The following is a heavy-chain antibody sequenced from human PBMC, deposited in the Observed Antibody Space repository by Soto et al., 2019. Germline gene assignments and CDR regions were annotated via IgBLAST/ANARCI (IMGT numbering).Heavy chain of an antibody. CDR1: GFTFSSYW. Sequence: GESLKISCAASGFTFSSYWMSWVRQAPGKGLEWVANIKQDGSEKYYVESVKGRFTISRDNAKNSLYLQMNSLRAEDSAVYYCASDFSYEYYYDSSGRFDYWGQGTLVTVSS. CDR3: ASDFSYEYYYDSSGRFDY. D-gene: IGHD3-22*01. CDR2: IKQDGSEK. J-gene: IGHJ4*02. V-gene: IGHV3-7*01.